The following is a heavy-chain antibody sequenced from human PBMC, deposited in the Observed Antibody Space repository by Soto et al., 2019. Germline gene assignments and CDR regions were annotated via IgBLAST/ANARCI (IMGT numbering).Heavy chain of an antibody. V-gene: IGHV3-21*01. CDR3: ARDVGRTGTHPRED. Sequence: EVHLVESGGGLVKPGGSLRLSCAASGFTFSSYSMNWVRQAPGKGLEWVSSISSSSSYIYYADSVKGRFTISRDNAKNQLYLQVNSLRAEDTAVYYCARDVGRTGTHPREDWGQGTLVTVSS. CDR1: GFTFSSYS. J-gene: IGHJ4*02. CDR2: ISSSSSYI. D-gene: IGHD1-1*01.